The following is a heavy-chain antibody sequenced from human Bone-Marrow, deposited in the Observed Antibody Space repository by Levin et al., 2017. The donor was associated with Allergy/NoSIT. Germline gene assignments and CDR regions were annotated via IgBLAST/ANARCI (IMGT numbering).Heavy chain of an antibody. D-gene: IGHD2/OR15-2a*01. J-gene: IGHJ6*02. V-gene: IGHV1-8*01. CDR3: ARGQSRPSTYYGFDV. CDR1: GYTFTSYD. CDR2: MNPYSGSS. Sequence: GESLKISCEASGYTFTSYDIMWVRQATGQGLEWMAWMNPYSGSSGYAQKFQGRITMTRNTPLSTAYMELSSLRSEDTAVYYCARGQSRPSTYYGFDVWGQGTTVTVSS.